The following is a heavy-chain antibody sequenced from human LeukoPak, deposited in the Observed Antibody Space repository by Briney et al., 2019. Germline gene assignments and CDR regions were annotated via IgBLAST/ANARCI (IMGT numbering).Heavy chain of an antibody. D-gene: IGHD1-26*01. J-gene: IGHJ3*02. V-gene: IGHV3-9*01. CDR2: ISWNSGSI. Sequence: GRSLRLSCAASGFTFDDYAMNWVRQAPGKGLEWVSGISWNSGSIGYADSVKGRFTISRDNAKNSLYLQMNSLRAEDTALYYCAKDIGGSYYFNAFDIWGQGTMVTVSS. CDR1: GFTFDDYA. CDR3: AKDIGGSYYFNAFDI.